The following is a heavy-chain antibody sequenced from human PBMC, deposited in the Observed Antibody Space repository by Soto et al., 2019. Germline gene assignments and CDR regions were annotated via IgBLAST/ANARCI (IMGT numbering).Heavy chain of an antibody. CDR3: ARAGIVVVPAAMLGAFDI. V-gene: IGHV1-2*04. CDR1: GYTFTGYY. J-gene: IGHJ3*02. D-gene: IGHD2-2*01. Sequence: ASVKVSCKASGYTFTGYYIHWVRQAPGQGLEWMGWINPNSGGTNYAQKFQGWVTMTRDTSISTAYMELSRLRSDDTAVYYCARAGIVVVPAAMLGAFDIWGQGTMVTVSS. CDR2: INPNSGGT.